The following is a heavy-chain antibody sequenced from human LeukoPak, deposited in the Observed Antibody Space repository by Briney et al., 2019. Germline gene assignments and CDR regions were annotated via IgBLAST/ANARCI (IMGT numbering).Heavy chain of an antibody. Sequence: GASVTVSCTASGYTFAKYGISWVRQAPGQGLEWMGWISTYNDNTNYAQKFQGGVTMTTDTSTSTVYMELRSLRSDDTAVYYCAREVVGSGSYYKDYWGQGTLVTVSS. CDR2: ISTYNDNT. CDR3: AREVVGSGSYYKDY. D-gene: IGHD3-10*01. V-gene: IGHV1-18*01. J-gene: IGHJ4*02. CDR1: GYTFAKYG.